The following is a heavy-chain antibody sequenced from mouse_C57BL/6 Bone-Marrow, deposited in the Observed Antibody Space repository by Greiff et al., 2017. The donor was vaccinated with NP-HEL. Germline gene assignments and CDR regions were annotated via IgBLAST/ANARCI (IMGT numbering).Heavy chain of an antibody. CDR3: ARRSTVGGDY. D-gene: IGHD1-1*01. CDR1: GFTFSSYG. CDR2: ISPGGGYT. J-gene: IGHJ2*01. V-gene: IGHV5-6*01. Sequence: DVHLVESGADLVKPGGSLKLSCAASGFTFSSYGMSWVRQTPDKRLEWVATISPGGGYTNYPDSLKGRSTLSRDNAENTLYLQLSSLKSEDTAMYYCARRSTVGGDYGGRGTALTVSS.